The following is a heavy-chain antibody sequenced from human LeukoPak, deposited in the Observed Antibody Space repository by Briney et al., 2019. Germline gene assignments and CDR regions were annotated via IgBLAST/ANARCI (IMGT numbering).Heavy chain of an antibody. J-gene: IGHJ4*02. CDR3: AKDWDY. Sequence: GGSLRLSCAASGFTFSSYAMSWVRQAPGKGLEWVSGINDRGGSTYYADSVKGRFTISRDNAENSLYLQMNSLRAEDTAVYYCAKDWDYWGQGTLVTVSS. V-gene: IGHV3-23*01. CDR1: GFTFSSYA. CDR2: INDRGGST.